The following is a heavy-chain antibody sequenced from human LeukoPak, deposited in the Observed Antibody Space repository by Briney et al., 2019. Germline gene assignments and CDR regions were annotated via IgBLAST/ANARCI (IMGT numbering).Heavy chain of an antibody. D-gene: IGHD2-15*01. J-gene: IGHJ3*02. CDR2: KYARGSS. CDR1: GGSISNYY. Sequence: SETLSLTCTVSGGSISNYYWSWIRQPAGKGLEWIGRKYARGSSNYNPPVQSRVTMSVDTSKNQFSLKLRPVTAADTAVYYCARGRYCSADICTGGDSFDIWGQGTMVSVS. CDR3: ARGRYCSADICTGGDSFDI. V-gene: IGHV4-4*07.